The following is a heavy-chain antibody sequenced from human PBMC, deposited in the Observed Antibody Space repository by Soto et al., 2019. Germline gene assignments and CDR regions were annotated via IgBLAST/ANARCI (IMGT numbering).Heavy chain of an antibody. V-gene: IGHV1-69*12. J-gene: IGHJ6*02. CDR1: GGTFSSYA. D-gene: IGHD1-1*01. CDR2: IIPIFGTA. CDR3: ARSRTDNWNYFTYYYYGMDV. Sequence: QVQLVQSGAEVKKPGSSVKVSCKASGGTFSSYAISWVRQAPGQGLEWMGGIIPIFGTANYAQKFQGRVTITADEPTSPAYMERSSLRSEDAAVYYCARSRTDNWNYFTYYYYGMDVWGQGTTVTVSS.